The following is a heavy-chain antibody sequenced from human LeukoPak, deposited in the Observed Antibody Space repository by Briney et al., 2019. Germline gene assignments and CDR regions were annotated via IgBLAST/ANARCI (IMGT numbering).Heavy chain of an antibody. CDR1: GGSISPYY. V-gene: IGHV4-59*01. CDR3: AKIGGFDP. J-gene: IGHJ5*02. Sequence: SETLSLTCTVSGGSISPYYWTWLRQSLGKGGEWIGYLYHAGSNNYNPSLKSRVTMLVDTTKNQFSLNLRSVTAADTAVYYCAKIGGFDPWGQGILVTVSS. CDR2: LYHAGSN. D-gene: IGHD2/OR15-2a*01.